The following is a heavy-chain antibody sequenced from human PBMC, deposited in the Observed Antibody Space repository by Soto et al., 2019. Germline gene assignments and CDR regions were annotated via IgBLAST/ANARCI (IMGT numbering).Heavy chain of an antibody. J-gene: IGHJ5*02. V-gene: IGHV1-18*01. Sequence: GGPVEVSCKASWYPFTRQGIRLVRKAPGQGLEWMGWISAYNGNTNYAQKLQGRVTMTTDTSTSTAYMELRSLRSDDTAVYYCARGTSWFGELFGPWGQGTLVTVSS. CDR1: WYPFTRQG. CDR2: ISAYNGNT. D-gene: IGHD3-10*01. CDR3: ARGTSWFGELFGP.